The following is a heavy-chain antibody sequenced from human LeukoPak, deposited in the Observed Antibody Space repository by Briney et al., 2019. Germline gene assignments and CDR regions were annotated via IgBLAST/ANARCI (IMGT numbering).Heavy chain of an antibody. V-gene: IGHV3-23*01. CDR3: AAGLIMVTAFDY. CDR2: ISGSGGST. CDR1: GFTFSSYA. J-gene: IGHJ4*02. Sequence: GALRLSCAASGFTFSSYAMSWVRQAPGKGLEWVSGISGSGGSTYHADSVKGRFTISRDNAKNTLYLHMNSLRGEDTAVYYCAAGLIMVTAFDYWGQGTRVTVSS. D-gene: IGHD2-21*02.